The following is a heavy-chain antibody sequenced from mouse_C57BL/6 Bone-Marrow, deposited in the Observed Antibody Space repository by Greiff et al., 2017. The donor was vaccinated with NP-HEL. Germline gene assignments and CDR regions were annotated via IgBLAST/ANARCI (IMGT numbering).Heavy chain of an antibody. Sequence: EVKLVESGAELVRPGSSVKMSCKTSGYTFTSYGINWVKQRPGQGLEWIGYIYIGNGYTEYNEKFKGKATLTSDTSSSTAYMQLSSLTSEDSAIYFCARSHGSSYGWYFDVWGTGTTVTVSS. CDR2: IYIGNGYT. V-gene: IGHV1-58*01. D-gene: IGHD1-1*01. CDR1: GYTFTSYG. CDR3: ARSHGSSYGWYFDV. J-gene: IGHJ1*03.